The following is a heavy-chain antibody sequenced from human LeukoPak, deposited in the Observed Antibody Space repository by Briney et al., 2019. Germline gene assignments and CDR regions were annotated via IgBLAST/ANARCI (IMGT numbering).Heavy chain of an antibody. CDR2: ISYDGSNK. D-gene: IGHD2-15*01. J-gene: IGHJ4*02. V-gene: IGHV3-30-3*01. CDR1: GFTFSSYA. CDR3: ARNRLGYCSGGSCVGPFDY. Sequence: GGSLRLSCAASGFTFSSYAMHWVRQAPGKGLEWVAVISYDGSNKYYADSVKGRFTISRDNSKNTLYLQMNSLRAEDTAVYYCARNRLGYCSGGSCVGPFDYWGQGTLVTVSS.